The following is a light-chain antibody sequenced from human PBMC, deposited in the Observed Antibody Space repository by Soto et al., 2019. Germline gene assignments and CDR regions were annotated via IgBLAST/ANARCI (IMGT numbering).Light chain of an antibody. J-gene: IGKJ1*01. CDR1: QSISNW. V-gene: IGKV1-5*03. Sequence: IRMTQSPSTQSASIGDIVIITCRASQSISNWLAWYQQKPGRAPKLLIYKASSLESGVPSRFSGSGSGTEFTLTISSLQPDDFATYYCQQYTMTPWTFGQGTKVDIK. CDR3: QQYTMTPWT. CDR2: KAS.